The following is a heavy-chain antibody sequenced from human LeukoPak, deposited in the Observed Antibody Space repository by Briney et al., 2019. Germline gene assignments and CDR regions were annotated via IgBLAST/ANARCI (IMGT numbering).Heavy chain of an antibody. CDR3: ARGAEGGAADFWSGYLHNYYYYGMDV. D-gene: IGHD3-3*01. V-gene: IGHV1-18*01. J-gene: IGHJ6*02. CDR1: GYTFTSYV. Sequence: ASVKVSCKASGYTFTSYVISWVRQAPGQGLEWMGWISAYNGNTNYAQKLQGRVTMTTDTSTSTAYMELRSLRSDDTAVYYCARGAEGGAADFWSGYLHNYYYYGMDVWGQGTTVTVSS. CDR2: ISAYNGNT.